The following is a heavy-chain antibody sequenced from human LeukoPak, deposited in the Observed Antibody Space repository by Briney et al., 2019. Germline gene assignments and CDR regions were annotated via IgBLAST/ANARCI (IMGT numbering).Heavy chain of an antibody. CDR3: VRDEGYGDPYYFDY. Sequence: GESLKISCKGSGYSFTSYWIGWVRQMPGKGLEWVGIIYPGDSDTRYSPSFLGQVTISADKSISTAYLQWNSLKASDTAMYYCVRDEGYGDPYYFDYWGQGTLVTVSS. J-gene: IGHJ4*02. CDR2: IYPGDSDT. D-gene: IGHD4-17*01. V-gene: IGHV5-51*01. CDR1: GYSFTSYW.